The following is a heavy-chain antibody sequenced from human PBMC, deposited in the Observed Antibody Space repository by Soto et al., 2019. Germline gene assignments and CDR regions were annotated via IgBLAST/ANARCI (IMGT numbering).Heavy chain of an antibody. Sequence: EVQLVGSGGGLVQPGRSLRLSFAASGFTFDDYAMHWVRQAPGMGLEWGSGINWNSGNIGYADSVKGRFTISRDNAKNSLYLQMNSLRAEDTALYYCAKSSGGACCSYYMDVWGKGTTVTVSS. CDR3: AKSSGGACCSYYMDV. CDR1: GFTFDDYA. J-gene: IGHJ6*03. CDR2: INWNSGNI. V-gene: IGHV3-9*01. D-gene: IGHD2-21*02.